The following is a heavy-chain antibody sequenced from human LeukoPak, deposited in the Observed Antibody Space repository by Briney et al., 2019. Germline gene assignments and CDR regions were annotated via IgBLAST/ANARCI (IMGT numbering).Heavy chain of an antibody. V-gene: IGHV1-46*01. D-gene: IGHD3-9*01. CDR1: GYTFTGYY. CDR3: ARDYDILTGYCPGDY. Sequence: VASVKVSCKASGYTFTGYYMHWVRQAPGQGLEWMGIINPSGGSTSYAQKFQGRVTMTRDTSTSTVYMELSSLRSEDTAVYYCARDYDILTGYCPGDYWGQGTLVTVSS. CDR2: INPSGGST. J-gene: IGHJ4*02.